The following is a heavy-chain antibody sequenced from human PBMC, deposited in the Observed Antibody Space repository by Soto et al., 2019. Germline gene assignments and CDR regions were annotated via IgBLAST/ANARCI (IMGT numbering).Heavy chain of an antibody. D-gene: IGHD2-2*01. CDR1: GDSVSSSSC. V-gene: IGHV4-4*02. J-gene: IGHJ6*02. CDR2: IYHSGTF. CDR3: VRAVPAATWQYSGMDV. Sequence: QVRLQESGPGLVEPSGTLSLTCAVSGDSVSSSSCWSWVRQAPGKGLEWIGEIYHSGTFNYNPSLARRGSVSVDKARNQWSLNLKSVTAADTAVYYCVRAVPAATWQYSGMDVWGQGTTVTVSS.